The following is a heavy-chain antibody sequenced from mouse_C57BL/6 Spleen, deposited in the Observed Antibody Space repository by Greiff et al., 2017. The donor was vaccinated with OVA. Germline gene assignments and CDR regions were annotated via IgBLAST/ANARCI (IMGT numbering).Heavy chain of an antibody. V-gene: IGHV1-82*01. CDR3: ARESYYDYDDFPFAY. CDR2: ISPGDGDT. J-gene: IGHJ3*01. D-gene: IGHD2-4*01. Sequence: QVQLKQSGPELVKPGASVKISCKASGYAFSSSWMNWVKQRPGKGLEWIGRISPGDGDTNYNGKFKGKATLTADKSSSTAYMQLSSLTSEDSAVYFCARESYYDYDDFPFAYWGQGTLVTVSA. CDR1: GYAFSSSW.